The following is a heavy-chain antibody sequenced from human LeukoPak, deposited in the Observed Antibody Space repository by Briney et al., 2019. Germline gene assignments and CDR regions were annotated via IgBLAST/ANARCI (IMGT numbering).Heavy chain of an antibody. V-gene: IGHV3-23*01. J-gene: IGHJ4*02. Sequence: GGSLRLSCAASGFTFSSFAMSWVRQAPGKGLEWVSTITDSGDTTYSADSVKGRFTISRDNSKNTLYLQMNSLRAEDTAVYYCAKTAAVAVAGTVDFDYWGQGTLVTVSS. CDR3: AKTAAVAVAGTVDFDY. D-gene: IGHD6-19*01. CDR1: GFTFSSFA. CDR2: ITDSGDTT.